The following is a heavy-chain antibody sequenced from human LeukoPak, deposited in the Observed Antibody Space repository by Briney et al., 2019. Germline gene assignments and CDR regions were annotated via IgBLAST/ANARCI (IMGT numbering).Heavy chain of an antibody. D-gene: IGHD6-19*01. J-gene: IGHJ2*01. CDR2: IYYSGST. V-gene: IGHV4-59*08. Sequence: SETLSLTCTVSGGSISSYYWSWIRQPPGKGLEWIGYIYYSGSTNYNPSLKSRVTISVDTSKNQFSLKLSSVTAADTAVYYCARRPYSSGWYWYFDLWGRGTLVTVSS. CDR1: GGSISSYY. CDR3: ARRPYSSGWYWYFDL.